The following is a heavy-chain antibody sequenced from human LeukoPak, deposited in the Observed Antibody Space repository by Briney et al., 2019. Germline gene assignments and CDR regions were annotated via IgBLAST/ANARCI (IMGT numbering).Heavy chain of an antibody. CDR2: VHPSDSYT. V-gene: IGHV5-10-1*01. Sequence: GESLRISCRGSGYRVTTYWITWVRQRPGKGREWMGRVHPSDSYTNYSPSFQGHVTISADKSISTAYLQWSSLKASDSAMYYCARTPEWYYGMDVWGQGTTVIVSS. CDR3: ARTPEWYYGMDV. D-gene: IGHD2-8*01. CDR1: GYRVTTYW. J-gene: IGHJ6*02.